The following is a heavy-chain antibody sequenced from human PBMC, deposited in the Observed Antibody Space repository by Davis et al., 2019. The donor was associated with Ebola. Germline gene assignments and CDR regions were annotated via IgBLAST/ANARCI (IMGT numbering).Heavy chain of an antibody. CDR3: AREAGMGIFEI. J-gene: IGHJ3*02. CDR1: GGSIRSYY. Sequence: MPSETLSLTCTVSGGSIRSYYWNWIRQAPGKGLEWIGYIFYTGRTNYNPSLKSRVTLSVDTSKNQFSLKLSSVTAADTAVYYCAREAGMGIFEIWGQGTMVTVSS. V-gene: IGHV4-59*01. CDR2: IFYTGRT. D-gene: IGHD6-13*01.